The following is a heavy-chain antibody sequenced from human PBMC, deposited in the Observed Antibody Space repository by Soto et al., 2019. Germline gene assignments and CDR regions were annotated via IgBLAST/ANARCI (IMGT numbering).Heavy chain of an antibody. D-gene: IGHD5-18*01. J-gene: IGHJ6*03. CDR1: GGSISSYY. Sequence: QVQLQESGPGLVKPSETLSLTCTVSGGSISSYYWSWIRQPPGKGLEWIGYIYYTGSTNYNPSLKSRVTISVDTSKNQCSLKLSSVTAADTAVYYCAGGSIYSYGYDVHYYYYMDVWGKGTTVTVSS. CDR3: AGGSIYSYGYDVHYYYYMDV. CDR2: IYYTGST. V-gene: IGHV4-59*01.